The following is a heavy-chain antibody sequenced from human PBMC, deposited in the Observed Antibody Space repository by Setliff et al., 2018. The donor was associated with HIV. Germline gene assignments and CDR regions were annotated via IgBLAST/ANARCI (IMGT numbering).Heavy chain of an antibody. CDR3: ARGTTLNVVPDAFDI. Sequence: SETLSLTCAVSGGSITNADYYWSWIRQPPGKGLEWIGYIYYSGKTYYNPSLKSRVTISVDTSKNQISLRLNSLTAADTAVYYCARGTTLNVVPDAFDIWGQGTMVTVSS. D-gene: IGHD4-17*01. J-gene: IGHJ3*02. CDR1: GGSITNADYY. CDR2: IYYSGKT. V-gene: IGHV4-30-4*08.